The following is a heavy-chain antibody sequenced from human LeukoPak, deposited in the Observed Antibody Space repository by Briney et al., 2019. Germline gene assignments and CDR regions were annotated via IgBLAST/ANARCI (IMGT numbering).Heavy chain of an antibody. Sequence: NSGGSLRLSCAASGFTFSSYSMNWVRQAPGKGLEWIGSIYYSGSTYYNPSLKSRVTISVDTSKNQFSLKLSSVTAADTAVYYCARGDIWFGELFDYWGQGTLVTVSS. CDR1: GFTFSSYS. CDR2: IYYSGST. D-gene: IGHD3-10*01. J-gene: IGHJ4*02. CDR3: ARGDIWFGELFDY. V-gene: IGHV4-39*07.